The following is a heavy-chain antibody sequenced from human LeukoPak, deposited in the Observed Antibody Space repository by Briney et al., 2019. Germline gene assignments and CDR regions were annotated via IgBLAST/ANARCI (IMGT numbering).Heavy chain of an antibody. D-gene: IGHD3-9*01. CDR1: GFTFTSSA. CDR2: LVVGSGNT. V-gene: IGHV1-58*01. CDR3: AAAYDILTGYHRYYFDY. Sequence: GTSVKVSCKASGFTFTSSAVRWVRQARGQRLEWIGWLVVGSGNTNYAQKFQERVTITRDMSTSTAYMELSSLRSEDTAVYYCAAAYDILTGYHRYYFDYWGQGTLVTVSS. J-gene: IGHJ4*02.